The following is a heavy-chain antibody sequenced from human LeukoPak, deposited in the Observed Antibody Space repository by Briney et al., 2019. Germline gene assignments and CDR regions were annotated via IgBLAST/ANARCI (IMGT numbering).Heavy chain of an antibody. V-gene: IGHV4-4*07. CDR1: GGSISSYY. CDR2: IYTSGST. D-gene: IGHD3-22*01. J-gene: IGHJ4*02. CDR3: ARERGGKIVVVITD. Sequence: SETLSLTCTVSGGSISSYYWSWIRQPAGKGLEWSGRIYTSGSTNYNPSLKSRVTISVDKSKNQFSLKLSSVTAADTAVYYCARERGGKIVVVITDWGQGTLVTVSS.